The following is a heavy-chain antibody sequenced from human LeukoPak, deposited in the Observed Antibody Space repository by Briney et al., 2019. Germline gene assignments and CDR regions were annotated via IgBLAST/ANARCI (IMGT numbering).Heavy chain of an antibody. Sequence: GASVKVSCKASGYTFTNYDISWVRQAPGQGLEWMGWISAYNGNTNYAQKLQGRVTMTTDTSTSTAYMELRSLRSDDTAVYYCARDLVYYDSPPYVFDIWGQGTMVTVSS. J-gene: IGHJ3*02. D-gene: IGHD3-22*01. V-gene: IGHV1-18*01. CDR1: GYTFTNYD. CDR3: ARDLVYYDSPPYVFDI. CDR2: ISAYNGNT.